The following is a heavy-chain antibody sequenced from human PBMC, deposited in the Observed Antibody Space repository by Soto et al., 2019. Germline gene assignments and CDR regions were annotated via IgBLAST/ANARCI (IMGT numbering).Heavy chain of an antibody. J-gene: IGHJ5*02. CDR3: ARPIQYYYDSSGPSAWFDP. Sequence: SVKVSCKASGGTFSSYAISWVRQAPGQGLEWMGGIIPIFGTANYAQKFQGRVTITADESTSTAYMELSSLRSEDTAVYYCARPIQYYYDSSGPSAWFDPWGQGTLVTVSS. CDR2: IIPIFGTA. D-gene: IGHD3-22*01. CDR1: GGTFSSYA. V-gene: IGHV1-69*13.